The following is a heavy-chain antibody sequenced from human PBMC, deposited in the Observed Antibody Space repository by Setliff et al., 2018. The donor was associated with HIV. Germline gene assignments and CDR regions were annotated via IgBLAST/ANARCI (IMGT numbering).Heavy chain of an antibody. CDR1: GYTFTTYS. D-gene: IGHD3-10*01. CDR2: INVGKGDT. Sequence: GASVKVSCKASGYTFTTYSIHLVRQAPGQSLEWMGWINVGKGDTKYSQELQGRITITTDTSANTAYMELSSLRSDDTAVYFCARGALLAVFDFDHWGHGTLVTVSS. V-gene: IGHV1-3*01. CDR3: ARGALLAVFDFDH. J-gene: IGHJ4*01.